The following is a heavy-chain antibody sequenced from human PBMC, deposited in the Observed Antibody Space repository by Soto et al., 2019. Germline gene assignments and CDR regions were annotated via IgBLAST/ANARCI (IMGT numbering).Heavy chain of an antibody. CDR1: GGTFSSYA. D-gene: IGHD5-12*01. CDR2: IIPIFGTA. Sequence: SVKVSCKASGGTFSSYAISWVRQAPGQGLEWMGGIIPIFGTANYAQKFQGRVTITADESTSTAYMELSSLRSEDTAVYYFARAHLRGGYDYYYYYYGMDVWGQGTTVTVSS. CDR3: ARAHLRGGYDYYYYYYGMDV. V-gene: IGHV1-69*13. J-gene: IGHJ6*02.